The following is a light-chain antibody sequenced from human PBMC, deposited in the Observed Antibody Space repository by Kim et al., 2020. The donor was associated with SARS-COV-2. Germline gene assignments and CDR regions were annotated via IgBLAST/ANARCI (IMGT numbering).Light chain of an antibody. Sequence: DIVMTQPPDSLAVSLGERATINCKSSQSVLYSSNKKNYLAWYQQKPGHPPKLLIYWASTRESGVPDRFSGSGSGTDFTLTISSLQAEDVAIYYCQQYYSSPGFTFGPGTKVDIK. CDR2: WAS. CDR1: QSVLYSSNKKNY. J-gene: IGKJ3*01. CDR3: QQYYSSPGFT. V-gene: IGKV4-1*01.